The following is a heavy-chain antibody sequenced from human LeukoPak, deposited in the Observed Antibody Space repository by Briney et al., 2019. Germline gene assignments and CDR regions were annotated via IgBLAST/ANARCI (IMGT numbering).Heavy chain of an antibody. D-gene: IGHD3-22*01. CDR3: ARVGYYYDSSGYYPHQNFDY. CDR1: GFTFSDYY. Sequence: PGGSLRLSCAASGFTFSDYYMSWIRQAPGKGLGWVSYISSSSSYTNYSDSVKGRFTISRDNAKNSLYLQMNSLRAEDTAVYYCARVGYYYDSSGYYPHQNFDYWGQGTLVSVSS. CDR2: ISSSSSYT. J-gene: IGHJ4*02. V-gene: IGHV3-11*06.